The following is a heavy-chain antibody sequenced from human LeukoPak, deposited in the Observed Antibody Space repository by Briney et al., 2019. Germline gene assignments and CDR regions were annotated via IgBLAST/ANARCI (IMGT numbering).Heavy chain of an antibody. V-gene: IGHV3-11*01. Sequence: GGSLRLSCAASGFTFSDYYMTWIRQAPGKGLEWVSYITSSYTIYYADSVKGRFTISRDNAKNSLYLQMNSLRAEDTAIYYCARDTAGGTFRCDPWGQGTLVTVSS. CDR2: ITSSYTI. J-gene: IGHJ5*02. CDR1: GFTFSDYY. D-gene: IGHD2-8*02. CDR3: ARDTAGGTFRCDP.